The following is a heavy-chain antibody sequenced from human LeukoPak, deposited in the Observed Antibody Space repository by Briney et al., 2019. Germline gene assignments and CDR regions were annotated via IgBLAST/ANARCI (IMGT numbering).Heavy chain of an antibody. J-gene: IGHJ4*02. CDR3: ARPKGQIAVAGNFDY. V-gene: IGHV3-30-3*01. D-gene: IGHD6-19*01. CDR2: ISYDGSNK. CDR1: GFTFSSYA. Sequence: GRPLRLSCAASGFTFSSYAMHWVRQAPGKRLEWVAVISYDGSNKYYADSVKGRFTISRDNSKNTLYLQMNSLRAEDTAVYYCARPKGQIAVAGNFDYWGQGTLVTVSS.